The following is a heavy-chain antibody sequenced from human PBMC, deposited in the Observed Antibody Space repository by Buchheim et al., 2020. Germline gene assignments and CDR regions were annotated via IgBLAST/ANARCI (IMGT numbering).Heavy chain of an antibody. CDR2: ISYDGSNK. Sequence: QVQLVESGGGVVQPGRSLRLSCAASGFTFSSYAMHWVRQAPGKGLEWVAVISYDGSNKYYADSVKGRFTISRDNAKNSLYLQMNSLRVEDTAVYYCARNAIGATFDSWGQGTL. CDR3: ARNAIGATFDS. D-gene: IGHD1-26*01. V-gene: IGHV3-30-3*01. J-gene: IGHJ4*02. CDR1: GFTFSSYA.